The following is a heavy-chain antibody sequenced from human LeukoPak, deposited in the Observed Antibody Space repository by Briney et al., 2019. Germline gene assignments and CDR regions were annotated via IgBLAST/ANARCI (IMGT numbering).Heavy chain of an antibody. J-gene: IGHJ4*02. CDR1: GFTFDDYA. Sequence: GRSLRLSCAASGFTFDDYAMHWVRQAPGKGLEWVSGISWNSGSIGYADSVKGRFTISRDNAKNTLYLQMNSLRAEDTAVYYCAKDRAYYYDSSGLNLDYWGQGTLVTVSS. CDR2: ISWNSGSI. D-gene: IGHD3-22*01. V-gene: IGHV3-9*01. CDR3: AKDRAYYYDSSGLNLDY.